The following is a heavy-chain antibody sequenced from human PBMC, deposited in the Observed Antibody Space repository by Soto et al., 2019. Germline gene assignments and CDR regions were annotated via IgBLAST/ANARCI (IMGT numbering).Heavy chain of an antibody. Sequence: GASVKVSCKASGYTFTGYYMHWVRQAPGQGLEWMGWINPNSGGTNYAQKFQGWVTMTRDTSISTAYMELSRLRSDDTAVYYCARVADYGDDFRFDPWGQGTLVTVSS. V-gene: IGHV1-2*04. CDR2: INPNSGGT. J-gene: IGHJ5*02. CDR1: GYTFTGYY. CDR3: ARVADYGDDFRFDP. D-gene: IGHD4-17*01.